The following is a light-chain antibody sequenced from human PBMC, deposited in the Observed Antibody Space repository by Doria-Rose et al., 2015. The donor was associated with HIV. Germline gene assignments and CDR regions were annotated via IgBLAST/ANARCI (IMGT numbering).Light chain of an antibody. CDR1: QRFSSTY. V-gene: IGKV3-20*01. CDR2: DGS. CDR3: HQYGTSWT. J-gene: IGKJ1*01. Sequence: LTQSPGTLSLSSGERATLSCRASQRFSSTYLAWYQQKPGQAPSLLIYDGSTRATGIPDRFSASGSGTDLTLTINRLEPEDFALYYCHQYGTSWTFGQGTKVEI.